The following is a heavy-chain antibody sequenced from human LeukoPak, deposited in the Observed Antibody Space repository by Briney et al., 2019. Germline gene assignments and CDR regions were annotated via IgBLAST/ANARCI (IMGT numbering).Heavy chain of an antibody. J-gene: IGHJ4*02. Sequence: GGSLRLSCAASGFTFSDYWMHWVRQAPGKGLVWVSRINGDGTSTRYADSVKGRFTISRDNAKNTLYLQMNSLSAEDTAVYYCAKLVGATTVIDYWGQGTLVTVSS. CDR1: GFTFSDYW. CDR3: AKLVGATTVIDY. D-gene: IGHD1-26*01. CDR2: INGDGTST. V-gene: IGHV3-74*01.